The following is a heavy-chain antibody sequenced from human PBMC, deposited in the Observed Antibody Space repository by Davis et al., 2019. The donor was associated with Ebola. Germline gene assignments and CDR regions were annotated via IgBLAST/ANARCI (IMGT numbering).Heavy chain of an antibody. CDR3: WRLDFRTGFYVDF. CDR2: ISGYNGNT. Sequence: ASVNVSCKASGYTFTSYAMNWVRQPPGQGLEWVGWISGYNGNTMYAQKFQGRVTLTTDTSTTTAYMVLRSLTSDDTAVYYCWRLDFRTGFYVDFWGQGTLVTVSS. CDR1: GYTFTSYA. V-gene: IGHV1-18*01. D-gene: IGHD3/OR15-3a*01. J-gene: IGHJ4*02.